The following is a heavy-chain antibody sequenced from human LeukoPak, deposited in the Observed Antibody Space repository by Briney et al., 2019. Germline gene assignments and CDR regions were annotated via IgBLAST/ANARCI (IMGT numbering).Heavy chain of an antibody. V-gene: IGHV3-48*03. CDR3: AELGITVIGGV. Sequence: GGSLRLSCAASGFTFSSYEMNWVRQAPGKGLEWVSHISSSGSTIYYADSVKGRFTISRDNAKNSLYLQMNSLRAEDTAVYYCAELGITVIGGVWGKGTTVTISS. CDR1: GFTFSSYE. J-gene: IGHJ6*04. D-gene: IGHD3-10*02. CDR2: ISSSGSTI.